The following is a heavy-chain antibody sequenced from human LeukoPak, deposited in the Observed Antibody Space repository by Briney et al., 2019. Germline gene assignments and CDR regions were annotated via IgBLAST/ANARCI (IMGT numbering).Heavy chain of an antibody. J-gene: IGHJ5*02. CDR2: INPNSGGT. D-gene: IGHD6-19*01. V-gene: IGHV1-2*02. Sequence: GASVKVSCKASGYTFTGYYMHWVRQAPGQGLEWMGWINPNSGGTNYAQKFQGRVTMTRDTSISTAYMELSRLRSDDTAVYYCARGGFIAVAEVFWFDPWGQGTLVTVSS. CDR3: ARGGFIAVAEVFWFDP. CDR1: GYTFTGYY.